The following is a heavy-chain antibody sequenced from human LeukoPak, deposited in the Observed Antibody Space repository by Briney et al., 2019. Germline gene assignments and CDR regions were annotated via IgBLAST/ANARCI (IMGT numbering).Heavy chain of an antibody. J-gene: IGHJ3*02. V-gene: IGHV4-59*08. D-gene: IGHD1-1*01. CDR1: GGSISSYY. CDR2: IYYSGST. Sequence: SKTLSLTCTVSGGSISSYYWSWIRQPPGKGLEWIGYIYYSGSTNYNPSLKSRVTISVDTSKNQFSLKLSSVTAADTAVYYCARQARSYNWNDEAFDIWGQGTMATVSS. CDR3: ARQARSYNWNDEAFDI.